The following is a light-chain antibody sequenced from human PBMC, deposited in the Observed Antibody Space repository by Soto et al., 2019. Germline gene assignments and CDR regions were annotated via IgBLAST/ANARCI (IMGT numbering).Light chain of an antibody. CDR1: XIGSNS. CDR2: YDS. J-gene: IGLJ2*01. V-gene: IGLV3-21*04. Sequence: SYELTQPPSVSVAPGKTAXXXXGGXXIGSNSVHWYQQKPGQAPVLVIYYDSDRPSGIPERFSGSNSGNTATLTISRVEAGDEADYYCQVWDSSSDHVVFGGGTKLTVL. CDR3: QVWDSSSDHVV.